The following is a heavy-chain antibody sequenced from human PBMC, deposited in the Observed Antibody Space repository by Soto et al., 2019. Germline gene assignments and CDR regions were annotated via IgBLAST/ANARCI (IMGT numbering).Heavy chain of an antibody. CDR1: GYSFTSYW. CDR2: IYPYDSDT. J-gene: IGHJ4*01. Sequence: GASLKISCKGSGYSFTSYWIGWVRQMPGKGMEWMGNIYPYDSDTRYSPSFQGQVTISADTSITTAYLQWSGLRASDTAMYFCARHLVGSTRGNFDYWGQGALVTVSS. V-gene: IGHV5-51*01. D-gene: IGHD2-2*01. CDR3: ARHLVGSTRGNFDY.